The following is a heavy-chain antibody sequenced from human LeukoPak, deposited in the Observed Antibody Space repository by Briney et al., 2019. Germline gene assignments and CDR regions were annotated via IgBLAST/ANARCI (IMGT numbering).Heavy chain of an antibody. CDR1: GFNFIDAW. Sequence: GGSLRLSCAASGFNFIDAWMSWVRQAPGKGLDWVGRIRSKPDGGTTDYIAPVKGRFAISRDDSKNMVYLQVNSLEIEDSAVYYCATLRRGYWGQGTLVTVSS. V-gene: IGHV3-15*01. CDR3: ATLRRGY. J-gene: IGHJ4*02. CDR2: IRSKPDGGTT.